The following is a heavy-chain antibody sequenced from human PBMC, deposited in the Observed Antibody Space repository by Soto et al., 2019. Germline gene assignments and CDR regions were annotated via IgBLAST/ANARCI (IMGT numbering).Heavy chain of an antibody. CDR1: GFTFSSYS. J-gene: IGHJ4*02. CDR3: ARVTLGYCISTSCFYGY. D-gene: IGHD2-2*01. Sequence: EVQLVESGGGLVKPGGSLRLSCAASGFTFSSYSMNWVRQAPGKGLEWVSSISSRSSYIYYADSVKGRFTISRDNAKNSLYLQMNSLRAEDTAVYYCARVTLGYCISTSCFYGYWGQGTLVTVSS. CDR2: ISSRSSYI. V-gene: IGHV3-21*01.